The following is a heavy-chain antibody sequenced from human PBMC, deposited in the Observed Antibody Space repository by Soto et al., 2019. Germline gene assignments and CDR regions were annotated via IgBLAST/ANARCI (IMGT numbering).Heavy chain of an antibody. D-gene: IGHD3-3*01. V-gene: IGHV1-69*13. CDR2: IIPIFGTA. CDR3: ASDRGWWLVSAKLFDP. CDR1: GGTFSSDA. J-gene: IGHJ5*02. Sequence: SEKVSCKASGGTFSSDAISRVRQAPGQGLEWRGGIIPIFGTANYAQKFEGRVTITADEFTGTAYMELSSLRSEDTAVYYCASDRGWWLVSAKLFDPWGQGTPVTVSS.